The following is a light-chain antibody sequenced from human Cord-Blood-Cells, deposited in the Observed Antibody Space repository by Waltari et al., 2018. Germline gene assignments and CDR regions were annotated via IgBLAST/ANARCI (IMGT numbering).Light chain of an antibody. CDR3: CSYAGSSTWV. V-gene: IGLV2-23*01. CDR2: EGS. J-gene: IGLJ3*02. CDR1: SGDVGSYNL. Sequence: QSALTQPASVSGSPGQSITISCTGTSGDVGSYNLVSWYQQHPGKAPKLRIYEGSKRPSGVSNRFSGSKSGNTASLTISGLQAEDEADYYCCSYAGSSTWVFGGGTKLTVL.